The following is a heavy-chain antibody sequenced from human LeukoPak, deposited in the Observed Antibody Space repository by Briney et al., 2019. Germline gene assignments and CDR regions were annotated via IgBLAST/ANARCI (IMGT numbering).Heavy chain of an antibody. CDR2: IKSKAYGGTT. CDR3: TRAVADYVWGSYRYYFDY. CDR1: GFTFGDYA. D-gene: IGHD3-16*02. Sequence: GGSLRLSCTASGFTFGDYAMSWVRQAPGKGLEWVGFIKSKAYGGTTEYAASVKGRLTISRDDSKSIACLQMNNLKTEDTAVYYCTRAVADYVWGSYRYYFDYWGQGTLVTVSS. J-gene: IGHJ4*02. V-gene: IGHV3-49*04.